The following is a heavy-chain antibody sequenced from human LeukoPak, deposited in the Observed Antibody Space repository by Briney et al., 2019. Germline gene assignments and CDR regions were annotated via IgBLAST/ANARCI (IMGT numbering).Heavy chain of an antibody. CDR3: AKDRGYDFRPTIGWYFDY. V-gene: IGHV3-7*03. D-gene: IGHD3-3*01. CDR2: INHNGNVN. CDR1: GCTFSNHA. Sequence: GGSLRLSCGACGCTFSNHAMNWVRQAPGKVLEWVASINHNGNVNYYVDSVKGRFTISRDNAKNSQYLQMNSLRAEDTALYYCAKDRGYDFRPTIGWYFDYWGQGTLVTVSS. J-gene: IGHJ4*02.